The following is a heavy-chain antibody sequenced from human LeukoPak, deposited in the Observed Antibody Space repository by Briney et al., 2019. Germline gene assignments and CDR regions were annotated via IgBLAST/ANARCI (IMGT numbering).Heavy chain of an antibody. CDR1: GFTFSSYW. D-gene: IGHD2-8*02. J-gene: IGHJ6*02. V-gene: IGHV3-74*01. Sequence: GGSLRLSCTASGFTFSSYWMHWVRQAPGKGLVWVSRINSDGSSTSYADSVKGRFTISRDNAKNTLYLQMNSLRAEDTAVYYCARDQTPFDLGWDVLYYYYYGMDVWGQGTTVTVSS. CDR2: INSDGSST. CDR3: ARDQTPFDLGWDVLYYYYYGMDV.